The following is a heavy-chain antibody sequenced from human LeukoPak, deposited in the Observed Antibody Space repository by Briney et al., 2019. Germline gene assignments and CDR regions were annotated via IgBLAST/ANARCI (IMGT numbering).Heavy chain of an antibody. D-gene: IGHD3-10*01. CDR3: ARDLTMVRGQVKRDYYGMDV. J-gene: IGHJ6*02. CDR2: ISAYNGNT. CDR1: GYTFTSYG. V-gene: IGHV1-18*01. Sequence: ASVTVSFTASGYTFTSYGISWVRQAPGQGLEWMGWISAYNGNTNYAQKLQGRVTMTTDTSTSTAYMELRSLRSDDTAVYYCARDLTMVRGQVKRDYYGMDVWGQGTTVTVSS.